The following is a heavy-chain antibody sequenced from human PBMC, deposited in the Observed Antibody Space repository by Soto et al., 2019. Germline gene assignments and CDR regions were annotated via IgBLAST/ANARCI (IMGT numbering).Heavy chain of an antibody. J-gene: IGHJ5*02. D-gene: IGHD6-13*01. Sequence: EVPLLESGGGLVQPGGSLRLSCAASGFTFSGYAMSWVRQAPGKGLEWVSAIGSGSPFYADSVKGRFTISRDNANSMLYLQMNSLRADDTAVYFCALDLGSSWYHYNSFSPGGQGTLVTVSS. CDR1: GFTFSGYA. V-gene: IGHV3-23*01. CDR3: ALDLGSSWYHYNSFSP. CDR2: IGSGSP.